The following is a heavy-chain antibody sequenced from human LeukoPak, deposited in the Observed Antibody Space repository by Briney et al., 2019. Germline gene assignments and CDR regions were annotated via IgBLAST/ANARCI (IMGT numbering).Heavy chain of an antibody. CDR2: ISSSSSTI. V-gene: IGHV3-48*04. D-gene: IGHD3-3*01. CDR3: ARVSDYDFWSGYHHYMDV. CDR1: GFTFSSYS. J-gene: IGHJ6*03. Sequence: GGSLRLSCAASGFTFSSYSMNWVRQAPGKGLEWVSYISSSSSTIYYADSVKGRFTISRDNAKNSLYLQMNSLRAEDTAVYYCARVSDYDFWSGYHHYMDVWGKGTTVTVSS.